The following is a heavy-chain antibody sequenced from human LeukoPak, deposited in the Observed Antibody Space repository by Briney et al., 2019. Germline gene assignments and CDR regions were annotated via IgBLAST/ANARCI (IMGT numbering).Heavy chain of an antibody. Sequence: ASVKVSCKASGYTFTSYGISWVRQAPGQGLEWMGWISAYNGNTNYAQKLQGRVTMTTDTSTSTAYMELRSLRSDDTAVYYCARDRSFRHYYDSSGYHGPADYWGQGTLVTVSS. CDR2: ISAYNGNT. D-gene: IGHD3-22*01. V-gene: IGHV1-18*01. CDR1: GYTFTSYG. J-gene: IGHJ4*02. CDR3: ARDRSFRHYYDSSGYHGPADY.